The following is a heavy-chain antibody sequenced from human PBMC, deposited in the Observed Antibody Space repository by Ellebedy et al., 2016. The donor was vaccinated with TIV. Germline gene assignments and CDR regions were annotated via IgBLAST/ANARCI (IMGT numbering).Heavy chain of an antibody. V-gene: IGHV4-39*01. J-gene: IGHJ5*01. CDR3: ARNPPTYNWVDS. Sequence: PSETLFLTCTVSGGSLSRSSYYWGWFRQPPGKGLEWIGNIYYSGDTDYNPSLKSRVTISVDTSKNQFSLKLRSVTAADTAVYYCARNPPTYNWVDSWGQGTLVTVSS. CDR2: IYYSGDT. CDR1: GGSLSRSSYY.